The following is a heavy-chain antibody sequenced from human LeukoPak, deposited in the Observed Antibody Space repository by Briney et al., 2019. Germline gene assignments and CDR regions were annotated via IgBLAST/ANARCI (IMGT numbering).Heavy chain of an antibody. CDR1: GFTFSSYW. V-gene: IGHV3-74*01. J-gene: IGHJ4*02. CDR2: IASDGSST. CDR3: TKDRRGPAAGTWYFDS. D-gene: IGHD6-13*01. Sequence: GGSLRLSCAASGFTFSSYWMNWVRQAPGKGLVWVSRIASDGSSTTYADSVKGRFSISRDNAKNTLYLQMNSLRVEDTAVYYCTKDRRGPAAGTWYFDSWGQGTLVTVSS.